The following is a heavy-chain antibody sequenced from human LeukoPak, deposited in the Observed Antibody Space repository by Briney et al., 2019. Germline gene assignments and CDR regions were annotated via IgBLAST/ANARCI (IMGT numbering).Heavy chain of an antibody. CDR2: IYYSGTT. CDR1: GGSISSGGYY. D-gene: IGHD2-21*02. J-gene: IGHJ4*02. CDR3: ARDSGDLFDY. Sequence: SGTLSLTCTVSGGSISSGGYYWSWIRQHPGKGLEWIGYIYYSGTTYYNPSLKSRVTISVDTSKNQFSLKLSSVTAADTAVYYCARDSGDLFDYWGQGTLVTVSS. V-gene: IGHV4-31*03.